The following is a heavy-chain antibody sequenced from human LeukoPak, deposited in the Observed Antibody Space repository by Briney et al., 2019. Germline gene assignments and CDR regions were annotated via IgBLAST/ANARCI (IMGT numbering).Heavy chain of an antibody. Sequence: PGGSLRLSCVASGFNFHTSYMTWVRRAPGKGLEWVATIEQDGSVRYYVDSVNGRFTVSRDNAKNSLYLQMDSLRVEDTAVFYCTTENWYVFHYWGQGTLVTVSS. CDR2: IEQDGSVR. V-gene: IGHV3-7*04. CDR3: TTENWYVFHY. J-gene: IGHJ4*02. D-gene: IGHD1-1*01. CDR1: GFNFHTSY.